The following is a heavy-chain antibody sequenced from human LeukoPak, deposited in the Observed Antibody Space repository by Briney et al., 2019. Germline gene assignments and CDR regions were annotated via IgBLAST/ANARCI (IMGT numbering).Heavy chain of an antibody. J-gene: IGHJ4*02. CDR1: GGSISSYY. CDR3: AKGSKFFDY. V-gene: IGHV4-59*01. Sequence: SETLSPTCTVSGGSISSYYWSWIRQPPGKGLERIGYIYYSGSTNYNPSLKSRVTISVDTSKSQFSLKLSSVTAADTAVYYCAKGSKFFDYWGQGTLVTVSS. D-gene: IGHD3-10*01. CDR2: IYYSGST.